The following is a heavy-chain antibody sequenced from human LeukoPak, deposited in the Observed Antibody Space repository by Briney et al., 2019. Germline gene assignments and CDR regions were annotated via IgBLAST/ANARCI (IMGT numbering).Heavy chain of an antibody. V-gene: IGHV1-18*01. D-gene: IGHD3-16*01. CDR3: ARVWGLPFNWFDP. J-gene: IGHJ5*02. Sequence: ASVKVSCKASGYTFSSYGISWVRQAPGQGLEWMGWISAYNGNTNYAQMVQGRVTMTTDTPTSTAYMEVRSLRSDDTAVYYCARVWGLPFNWFDPWGQGTLVTVSS. CDR1: GYTFSSYG. CDR2: ISAYNGNT.